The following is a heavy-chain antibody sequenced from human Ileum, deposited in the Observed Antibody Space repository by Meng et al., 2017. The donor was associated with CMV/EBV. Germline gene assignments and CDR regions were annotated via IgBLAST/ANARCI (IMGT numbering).Heavy chain of an antibody. V-gene: IGHV3-30*02. CDR2: IGYDGRNK. Sequence: GESLKISCAASGFTFSSYGMHWVRHAPGKGLEWVAYIGYDGRNKYYEDSAKGRLVISRDNADYQLYLQMSSLRVEDTAVYFCAKGGRGGNDGLDIWGQGTLVTVSS. CDR3: AKGGRGGNDGLDI. CDR1: GFTFSSYG. D-gene: IGHD3-16*01. J-gene: IGHJ3*02.